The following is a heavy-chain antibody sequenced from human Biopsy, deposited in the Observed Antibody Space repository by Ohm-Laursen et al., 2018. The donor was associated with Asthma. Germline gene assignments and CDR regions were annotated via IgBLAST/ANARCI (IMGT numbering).Heavy chain of an antibody. CDR3: AKVHRVYAMVGYFDY. V-gene: IGHV3-23*01. CDR1: GFTFSSFA. Sequence: GSLRLSCAASGFTFSSFAMSWVRQAPGKGLEWVSAITRSAGRTDYADSVKGRFTISRDNSKNTLYLQMNSLRAEDTAVYYCAKVHRVYAMVGYFDYWGQGTLVTVSS. CDR2: ITRSAGRT. J-gene: IGHJ4*02. D-gene: IGHD2-8*01.